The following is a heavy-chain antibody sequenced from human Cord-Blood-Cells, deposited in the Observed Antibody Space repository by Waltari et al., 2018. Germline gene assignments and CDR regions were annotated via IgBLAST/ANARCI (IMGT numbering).Heavy chain of an antibody. J-gene: IGHJ3*02. Sequence: EVQLVESGGGLIQPGGSLRLSCAASGFTVSSNYMTWGRQAPGKGLEWVSVIYSGGSTYYADSVKGRFTISRDNSKNTLYLQMNSLRAEDTAVYYCAREKSETAAVKGAFDIWGQGTMVTVSS. CDR2: IYSGGST. V-gene: IGHV3-53*01. CDR1: GFTVSSNY. D-gene: IGHD6-13*01. CDR3: AREKSETAAVKGAFDI.